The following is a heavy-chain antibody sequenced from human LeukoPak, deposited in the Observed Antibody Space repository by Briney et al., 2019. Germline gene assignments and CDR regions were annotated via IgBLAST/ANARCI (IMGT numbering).Heavy chain of an antibody. D-gene: IGHD5-18*01. Sequence: SETLSLTCTVSGGSISSYYWSWIRQPPGKGLEWIGYIYYSGRTNYNPSLKSRVTISVDTSKNQFSLKLSSVTAADTAVYYCASVRGYSYYFDYWGQGTLVTVSS. V-gene: IGHV4-59*01. J-gene: IGHJ4*02. CDR2: IYYSGRT. CDR1: GGSISSYY. CDR3: ASVRGYSYYFDY.